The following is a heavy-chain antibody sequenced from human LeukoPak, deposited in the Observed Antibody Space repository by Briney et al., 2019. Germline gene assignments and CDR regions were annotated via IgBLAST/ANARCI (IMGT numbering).Heavy chain of an antibody. CDR1: GYTFTSYY. CDR3: ARDCDILTGYYLHFDY. Sequence: ASVKVSCKAPGYTFTSYYMHWVRQAPGQGLEWMGIINPSGGSTSYAQKFQGKVTMTRDTSTSTVYMELSSLRSEDTAVYYCARDCDILTGYYLHFDYWGQGTLVTVSS. CDR2: INPSGGST. J-gene: IGHJ4*02. D-gene: IGHD3-9*01. V-gene: IGHV1-46*01.